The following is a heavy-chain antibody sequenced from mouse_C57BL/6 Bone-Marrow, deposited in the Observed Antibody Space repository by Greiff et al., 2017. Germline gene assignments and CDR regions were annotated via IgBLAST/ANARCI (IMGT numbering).Heavy chain of an antibody. CDR3: AIIYDYDSFDY. Sequence: VQLQQSGPELVKPGASVKISCKASGYTFTDYYMNWVKQSHGKSLEWIGDINPNNGGTSYNQKFKGKATLTVDKSSSTAYMELRSLTSEDSAVYYCAIIYDYDSFDYGGQGTTLTVSS. CDR1: GYTFTDYY. J-gene: IGHJ2*01. D-gene: IGHD2-4*01. V-gene: IGHV1-26*01. CDR2: INPNNGGT.